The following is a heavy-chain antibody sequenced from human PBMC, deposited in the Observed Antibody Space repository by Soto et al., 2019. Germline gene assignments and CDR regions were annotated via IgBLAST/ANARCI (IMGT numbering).Heavy chain of an antibody. D-gene: IGHD5-12*01. CDR3: AKDRVNIGYVFEY. Sequence: QVQLVESGGGVVHPGASLRLSCAASGFNFSNHAIHWVRQAPGKGLEWVTVISNTGSNKYYADSVKGRFSVSRDNSTQMVYLQMNRLRPEDTALYYCAKDRVNIGYVFEYWGQGTRVAVSS. J-gene: IGHJ4*02. V-gene: IGHV3-30*18. CDR1: GFNFSNHA. CDR2: ISNTGSNK.